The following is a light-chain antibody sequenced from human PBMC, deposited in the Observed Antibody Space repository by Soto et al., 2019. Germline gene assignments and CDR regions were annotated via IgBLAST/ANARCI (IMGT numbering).Light chain of an antibody. Sequence: EIVMTQSPGTLSLSPGETDTLSCRASQTIGRNYLAWYQQKPGQAPRLLIYYISTRAADIPARFSGSGSGTDFTLTISSLQSEDSGVYYCQQHSKWPITFGQGTRLEIK. CDR1: QTIGRN. J-gene: IGKJ5*01. CDR2: YIS. V-gene: IGKV3-15*01. CDR3: QQHSKWPIT.